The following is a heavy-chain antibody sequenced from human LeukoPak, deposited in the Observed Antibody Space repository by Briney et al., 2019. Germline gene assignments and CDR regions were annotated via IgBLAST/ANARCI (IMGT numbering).Heavy chain of an antibody. CDR1: GASISSGSHH. J-gene: IGHJ5*02. V-gene: IGHV4-61*02. CDR3: ARDKGGFLYFGEYDP. Sequence: SETLSLTCTVSGASISSGSHHWSWIRQPAGKGLEWIGRIYTSGSTNYNPSLKSRVSISVDMSKNQFSLKLSSVTAADTAVYYCARDKGGFLYFGEYDPWGQGTLVTVSS. CDR2: IYTSGST. D-gene: IGHD3-10*01.